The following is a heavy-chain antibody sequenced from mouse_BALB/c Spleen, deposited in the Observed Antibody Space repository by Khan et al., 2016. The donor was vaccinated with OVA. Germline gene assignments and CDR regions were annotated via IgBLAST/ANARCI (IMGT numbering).Heavy chain of an antibody. J-gene: IGHJ3*01. CDR1: GYTFTSYT. CDR2: INPSNGYT. V-gene: IGHV1-4*01. CDR3: VRDGAYHRNDGWFAY. D-gene: IGHD2-14*01. Sequence: VQLQQSGAELARPGASVKMSCKASGYTFTSYTIHWIKERPGQGLEWIGYINPSNGYTNYNQKFKDKATLTTDKSSTTAYLQLSSLTSHDSAVYDGVRDGAYHRNDGWFAYWGQGTLVTVSA.